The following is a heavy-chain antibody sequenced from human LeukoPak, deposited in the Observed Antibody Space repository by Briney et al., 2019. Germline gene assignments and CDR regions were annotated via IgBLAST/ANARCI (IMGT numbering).Heavy chain of an antibody. D-gene: IGHD1-26*01. J-gene: IGHJ4*02. CDR2: IWYDGTNK. CDR3: ARDRRRRWEPIYYFDY. V-gene: IGHV3-33*08. Sequence: PGGSLRLSCAASGFTFSSYAMTWVRQAPGKGLEWVAVIWYDGTNKYYADSVKGRFTISRDNSKNTLYLQMNSLRAEDTAVYYCARDRRRRWEPIYYFDYWGQGTPVTVSS. CDR1: GFTFSSYA.